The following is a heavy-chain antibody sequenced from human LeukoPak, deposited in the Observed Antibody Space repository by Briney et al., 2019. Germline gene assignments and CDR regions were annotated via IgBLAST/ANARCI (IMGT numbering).Heavy chain of an antibody. CDR1: GYSFVTSD. Sequence: ASVKVSCKASGYSFVTSDINWVRQAAGQGLEWMGWMNPNSGNTGYAQKFQGRVTMTRNTSISTAYMELSSLRSEDTAVYYCARGGPSYDSSGYCDYWGQGTLVTVSS. CDR2: MNPNSGNT. V-gene: IGHV1-8*01. D-gene: IGHD3-22*01. J-gene: IGHJ4*02. CDR3: ARGGPSYDSSGYCDY.